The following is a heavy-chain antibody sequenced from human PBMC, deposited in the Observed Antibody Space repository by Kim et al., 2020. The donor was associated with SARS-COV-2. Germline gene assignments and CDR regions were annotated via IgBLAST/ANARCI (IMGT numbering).Heavy chain of an antibody. CDR3: ARKAGNGGNSPADAFDI. J-gene: IGHJ3*02. CDR2: IYYSGST. V-gene: IGHV4-28*01. D-gene: IGHD2-21*02. Sequence: SETLSLTCAVSGYSISSSNWWGWIRQPPGKGLEWIGYIYYSGSTYYNPSLKSRVTMSVDTSKNQFSLKLSSVTAVDTAVYYCARKAGNGGNSPADAFDIWGQGTMVTVSS. CDR1: GYSISSSNW.